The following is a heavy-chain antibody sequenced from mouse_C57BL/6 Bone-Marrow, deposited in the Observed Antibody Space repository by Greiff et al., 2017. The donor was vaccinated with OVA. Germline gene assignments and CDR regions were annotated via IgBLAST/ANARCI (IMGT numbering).Heavy chain of an antibody. Sequence: EVQLQHSGAELVRPGASVKLSCTASGFNIKDDYMHWVKQRPEQGLEWIGWIDPENGDTEYASKFQGKATITADTSSNTAYLQLSSLTSEDTAVYYCTTLYYGYDPFYYYAMDYWGQGTSVTVSS. D-gene: IGHD2-2*01. J-gene: IGHJ4*01. CDR1: GFNIKDDY. CDR2: IDPENGDT. CDR3: TTLYYGYDPFYYYAMDY. V-gene: IGHV14-4*01.